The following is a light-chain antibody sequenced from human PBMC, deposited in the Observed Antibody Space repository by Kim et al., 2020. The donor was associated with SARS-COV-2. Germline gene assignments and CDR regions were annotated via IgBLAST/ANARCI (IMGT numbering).Light chain of an antibody. CDR1: KVGDKY. J-gene: IGLJ3*02. CDR2: QDS. Sequence: ESQGQTASITCSGDKVGDKYACWYQQKPGQSPVLVIYQDSKRPSGIPERFSGSNSGNTATLTISGTQAMDEADYYCQAWDSSTGVFGGGTQLTVL. V-gene: IGLV3-1*01. CDR3: QAWDSSTGV.